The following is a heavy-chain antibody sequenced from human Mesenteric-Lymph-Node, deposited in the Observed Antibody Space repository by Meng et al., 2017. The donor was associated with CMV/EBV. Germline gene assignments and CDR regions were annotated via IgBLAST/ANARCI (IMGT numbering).Heavy chain of an antibody. CDR1: GFTFSTYA. J-gene: IGHJ5*02. Sequence: GGSLRLSCAASGFTFSTYAMSWVRQAPGKGLEWVSIIYSGGGSTYYADSVKGRFTISRDDSKNTLYLQMNSLRAEDTAVYYCAKDVEELGIRGFDPWGQGTLVTVSS. V-gene: IGHV3-23*03. D-gene: IGHD3-10*01. CDR3: AKDVEELGIRGFDP. CDR2: IYSGGGST.